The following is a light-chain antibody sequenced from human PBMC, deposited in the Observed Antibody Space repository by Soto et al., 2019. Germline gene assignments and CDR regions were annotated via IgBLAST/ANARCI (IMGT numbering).Light chain of an antibody. V-gene: IGKV1-8*01. J-gene: IGKJ5*01. CDR1: QDIGSV. Sequence: AIRMTHSPSSVAASTLNTVTITCRRSQDIGSVLAWYQQKPGTAPKVLISGASNLHGGVPSRFSGSGSRTDFTLTITHLQSEDFATYYCQHYLNYPITFGQGTRLEIK. CDR2: GAS. CDR3: QHYLNYPIT.